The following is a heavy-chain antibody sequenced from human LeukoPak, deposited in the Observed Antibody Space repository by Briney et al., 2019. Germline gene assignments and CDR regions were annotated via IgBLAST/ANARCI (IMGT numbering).Heavy chain of an antibody. J-gene: IGHJ4*02. Sequence: PSETLSLTCTVSGGSISSGSYYWSWIRQPAGKGLEWIGRIHTSGSTNYNPSLKSRVTISVDTSKNQFSLKLSSVTAADTAVYYCARDTYYYDSSGYYYVDHYFDYWGQGTLVTVSS. CDR2: IHTSGST. D-gene: IGHD3-22*01. CDR3: ARDTYYYDSSGYYYVDHYFDY. V-gene: IGHV4-61*02. CDR1: GGSISSGSYY.